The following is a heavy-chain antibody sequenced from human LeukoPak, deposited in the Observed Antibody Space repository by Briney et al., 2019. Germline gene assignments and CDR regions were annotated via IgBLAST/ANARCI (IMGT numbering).Heavy chain of an antibody. D-gene: IGHD6-19*01. CDR1: GYTFTDYY. Sequence: GASLKVSCKASGYTFTDYYMHWVRQAPGQGLEWMGWINPNSGGTNYAEKFQGRVIMTRDTSITTAYMELSSLRSDDTAMYYCATLRRSGWYIGDWGQGTLVTVSS. V-gene: IGHV1-2*02. CDR2: INPNSGGT. CDR3: ATLRRSGWYIGD. J-gene: IGHJ4*02.